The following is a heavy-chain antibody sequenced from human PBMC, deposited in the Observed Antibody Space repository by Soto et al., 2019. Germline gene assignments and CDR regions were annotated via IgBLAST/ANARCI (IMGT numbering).Heavy chain of an antibody. CDR3: ARHIYYDFEWWFDP. Sequence: PSETLSLTCTVSGGSISSGGYCWSWIRQHPGKGLEWIGYIYYSGSTNYNPSLKSRVTISVDTSKNQFSLKLSSVTAADTAVYYCARHIYYDFEWWFDPWGQGTLVTVSS. V-gene: IGHV4-61*08. D-gene: IGHD3-3*01. CDR2: IYYSGST. CDR1: GGSISSGGYC. J-gene: IGHJ5*02.